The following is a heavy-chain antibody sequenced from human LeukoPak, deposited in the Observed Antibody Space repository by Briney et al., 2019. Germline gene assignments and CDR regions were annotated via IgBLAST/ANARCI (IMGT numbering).Heavy chain of an antibody. CDR3: ARAPRTWIQLWSLFDY. D-gene: IGHD5-18*01. Sequence: GGPLRLSCAASGFTFSSYSMNWVRQAPGKGLEWVSSISSSSYIYYADSVKGRFTISRDNAKNSLYLQMNSLRAEDTAVYYCARAPRTWIQLWSLFDYWGQGTLVTVSS. CDR1: GFTFSSYS. V-gene: IGHV3-21*01. CDR2: ISSSSYI. J-gene: IGHJ4*02.